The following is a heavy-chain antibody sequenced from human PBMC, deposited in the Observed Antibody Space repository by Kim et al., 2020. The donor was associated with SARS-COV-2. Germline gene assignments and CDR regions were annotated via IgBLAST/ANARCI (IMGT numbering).Heavy chain of an antibody. Sequence: CGKRLFTLSRDNTKNSLYLQMNSLRAEDMAVYYCARGEIVLMVYAVPLDYWGQGTLVTVSS. V-gene: IGHV3-11*04. J-gene: IGHJ4*02. CDR3: ARGEIVLMVYAVPLDY. D-gene: IGHD2-8*01.